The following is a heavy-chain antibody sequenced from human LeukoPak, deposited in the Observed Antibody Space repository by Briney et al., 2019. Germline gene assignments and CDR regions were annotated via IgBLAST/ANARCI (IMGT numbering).Heavy chain of an antibody. CDR1: GGSFSGYY. D-gene: IGHD2-2*01. V-gene: IGHV4-34*01. Sequence: SPSETLSLTCAVYGGSFSGYYWSWIRQPPGKGLEWIGEINHSGSTNYNPSLKSRVTISVDKSKNQFSLKLSSVTAAASVGYYCARSSGYQDYFDYWGQGTLVTVSS. J-gene: IGHJ4*02. CDR2: INHSGST. CDR3: ARSSGYQDYFDY.